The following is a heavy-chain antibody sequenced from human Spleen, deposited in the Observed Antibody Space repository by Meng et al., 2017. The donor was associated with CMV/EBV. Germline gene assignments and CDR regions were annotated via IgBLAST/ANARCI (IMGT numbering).Heavy chain of an antibody. J-gene: IGHJ4*02. CDR2: IWYDGSNK. CDR1: GFTFSDYA. V-gene: IGHV3-30*04. Sequence: ASGFTFSDYAIHWVRQAPGKGLEWVALIWYDGSNKYYADSVKGRFTISRDNSKNTLYLQMNSLRAEDTAIYYCARDYCNGGSCPKSHWGQGTLVTVSS. D-gene: IGHD2-15*01. CDR3: ARDYCNGGSCPKSH.